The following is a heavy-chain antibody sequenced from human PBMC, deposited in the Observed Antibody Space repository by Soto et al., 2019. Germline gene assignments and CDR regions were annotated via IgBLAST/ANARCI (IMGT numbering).Heavy chain of an antibody. CDR2: IIPILGIA. Sequence: QVQLVQSGAEVKKPGSSVKVSCKASGGTFSSYTISWVRQAPGQGVEWMGRIIPILGIANYAQKFQGRVTITADKSTSTAYMELSSLRSEDTAVYYCARDGNYDFWSGYYSWGQGTLVTVSS. CDR3: ARDGNYDFWSGYYS. D-gene: IGHD3-3*01. V-gene: IGHV1-69*08. J-gene: IGHJ4*02. CDR1: GGTFSSYT.